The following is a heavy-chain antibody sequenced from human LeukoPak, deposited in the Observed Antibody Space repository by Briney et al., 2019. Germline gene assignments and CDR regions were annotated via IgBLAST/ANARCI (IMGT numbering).Heavy chain of an antibody. V-gene: IGHV4-39*07. CDR2: IYYSGST. CDR1: GGSISSSSYY. D-gene: IGHD6-6*01. J-gene: IGHJ3*02. Sequence: SQTLSLTCTVSGGSISSSSYYWGWIRQPPGKGLEWIGSIYYSGSTYYNPSLKSRVTISVDRSKNQFSLKLSSVTAADTAVYYCARAPSIAANAFDIWGQGTMVTVSS. CDR3: ARAPSIAANAFDI.